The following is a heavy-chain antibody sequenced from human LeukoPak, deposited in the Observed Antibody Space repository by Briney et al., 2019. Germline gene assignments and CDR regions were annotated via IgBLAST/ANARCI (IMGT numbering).Heavy chain of an antibody. CDR1: GGSFSGYY. CDR2: INHSGST. CDR3: ARGRSITIFGVVTKRLSAFDI. J-gene: IGHJ3*02. D-gene: IGHD3-3*01. V-gene: IGHV4-34*01. Sequence: PSETLSLTCAVYGGSFSGYYWSWIRQPPGKGLEWIGEINHSGSTNYNPSLKSRVTISVDTSKNQFSLKLSSVTAADTAVYYCARGRSITIFGVVTKRLSAFDIWGQGTMVTVSS.